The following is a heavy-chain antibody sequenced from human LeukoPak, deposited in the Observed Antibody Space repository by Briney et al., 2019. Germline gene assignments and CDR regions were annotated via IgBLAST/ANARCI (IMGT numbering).Heavy chain of an antibody. J-gene: IGHJ5*02. Sequence: SDTLSLTCTVSGGSISSSSYYWGWIRQPPGKGLEWIGSIYYSGSTYYNPSLKSRVTISVDTSKNQFSLKLSSVTAADTAVYYCARDRKVVGATSRDWFDPWGQGTLVTVSS. D-gene: IGHD1-26*01. CDR2: IYYSGST. CDR1: GGSISSSSYY. V-gene: IGHV4-39*07. CDR3: ARDRKVVGATSRDWFDP.